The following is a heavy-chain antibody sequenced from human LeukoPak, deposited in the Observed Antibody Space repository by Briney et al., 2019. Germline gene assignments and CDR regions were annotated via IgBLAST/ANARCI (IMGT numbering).Heavy chain of an antibody. CDR1: GYSTSSGYY. V-gene: IGHV4-38-2*02. CDR2: IYHSGST. CDR3: ARLRPGRDTGGYNWFDP. D-gene: IGHD5-18*01. J-gene: IGHJ5*02. Sequence: SETLSLTCTVSGYSTSSGYYWGWIRQPPGKGLEWIGSIYHSGSTNYNPSLKSRVTISVDTSKNQFSLKLSSVTAADTAVYYCARLRPGRDTGGYNWFDPWGQGTLVTVSS.